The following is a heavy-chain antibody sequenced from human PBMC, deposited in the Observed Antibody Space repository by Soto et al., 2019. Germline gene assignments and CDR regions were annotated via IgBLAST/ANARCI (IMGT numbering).Heavy chain of an antibody. Sequence: QVQLVQSGAEVKKPGASVKVSCKASGYTFTGYYMHWVRQAPGQGLEWMGWINPNSGGTNYAQKCQGRVTMTRDTSISTAYMELSRLRSDDTAVYYCARDHLGYCSSTSCYTGGGYYGMDVWGQGTTVTVSS. CDR1: GYTFTGYY. CDR3: ARDHLGYCSSTSCYTGGGYYGMDV. CDR2: INPNSGGT. D-gene: IGHD2-2*02. J-gene: IGHJ6*02. V-gene: IGHV1-2*02.